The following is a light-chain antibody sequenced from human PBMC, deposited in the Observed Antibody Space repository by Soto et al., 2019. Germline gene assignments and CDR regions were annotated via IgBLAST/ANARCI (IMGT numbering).Light chain of an antibody. CDR3: CSYTTSNTRQIV. V-gene: IGLV2-14*03. CDR1: SSDVGGYNY. Sequence: SALTQPASLSGSPGQSITISCTGTSSDVGGYNYVSWYQHHPGKAPKLMIYDVSNRPSGVSNRFSGSKSGNTASLTISGLQPEDEADYYCCSYTTSNTRQIVFGTGTKVTVL. J-gene: IGLJ1*01. CDR2: DVS.